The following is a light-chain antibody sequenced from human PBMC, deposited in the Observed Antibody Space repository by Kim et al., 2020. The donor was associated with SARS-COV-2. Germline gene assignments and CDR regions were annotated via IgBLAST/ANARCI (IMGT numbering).Light chain of an antibody. Sequence: EPVLTQSPGLLSLSPGERATLSCRASQTITTTYLAWYQQKPGQAPRLLIYGASRRAAGIPDRFSGSGSGTDFTLTISILEPGDFAVYYCQQYGSSRTFGQGTRLEIK. V-gene: IGKV3-20*01. CDR1: QTITTTY. CDR3: QQYGSSRT. J-gene: IGKJ5*01. CDR2: GAS.